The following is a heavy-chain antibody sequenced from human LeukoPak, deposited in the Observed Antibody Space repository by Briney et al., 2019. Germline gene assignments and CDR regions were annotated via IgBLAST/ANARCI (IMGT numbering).Heavy chain of an antibody. J-gene: IGHJ6*03. D-gene: IGHD4-23*01. V-gene: IGHV1-69*05. Sequence: GASVKVSCKASGYTFTGYYMHWVRQAPGQGLEWMGGIIPIFGTANYAQKFQGRVTITTDESTSTAYMELSSLRSEDTAVYYCARESMVVTGVYYYYYMDVWGKGTTVTVSS. CDR3: ARESMVVTGVYYYYYMDV. CDR1: GYTFTGYY. CDR2: IIPIFGTA.